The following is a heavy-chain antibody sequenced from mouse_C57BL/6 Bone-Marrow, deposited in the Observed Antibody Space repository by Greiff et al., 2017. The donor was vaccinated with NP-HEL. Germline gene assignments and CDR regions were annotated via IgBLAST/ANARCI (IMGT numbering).Heavy chain of an antibody. J-gene: IGHJ3*01. CDR1: GFTFSDYY. CDR3: ARPPYDYAAWFAY. V-gene: IGHV5-12*01. Sequence: EVKVVESGGGLVQPGGSLKLSCAASGFTFSDYYMYWVRQTPEKRLEWVPYISNGGGSTYYPDTVKGRFTISRDNAKNTLYLQMSRLKSEDTAMYYCARPPYDYAAWFAYWGQGTLVTVSA. CDR2: ISNGGGST. D-gene: IGHD2-4*01.